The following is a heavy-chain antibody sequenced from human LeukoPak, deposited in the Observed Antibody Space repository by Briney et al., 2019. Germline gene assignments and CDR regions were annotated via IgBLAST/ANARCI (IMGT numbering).Heavy chain of an antibody. D-gene: IGHD6-19*01. Sequence: PSETLSLTCTVSGYSISSGYYWGWIRQPPGKGLEWIGSIYHSGSTYYNPSLKSRVTISVDTSKNQFSLKLSSVTAADTAVYYCAREETFTPPGYSSVRSAFDIWGQGTMVTVSS. CDR1: GYSISSGYY. CDR2: IYHSGST. J-gene: IGHJ3*02. V-gene: IGHV4-38-2*02. CDR3: AREETFTPPGYSSVRSAFDI.